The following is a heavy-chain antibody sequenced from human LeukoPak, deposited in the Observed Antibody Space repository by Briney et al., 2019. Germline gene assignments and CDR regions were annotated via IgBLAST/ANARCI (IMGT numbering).Heavy chain of an antibody. J-gene: IGHJ4*02. Sequence: GALRLSCAASGFTVSSNYMSWVRQAPGKGLEWVSVIYSGGSTYYADSVKGRFTISRDNSKSTLYLQMNSLRAEDTAVYYCARDSSGFIVYWGQGTLVTVSS. CDR3: ARDSSGFIVY. D-gene: IGHD3-22*01. V-gene: IGHV3-66*01. CDR1: GFTVSSNY. CDR2: IYSGGST.